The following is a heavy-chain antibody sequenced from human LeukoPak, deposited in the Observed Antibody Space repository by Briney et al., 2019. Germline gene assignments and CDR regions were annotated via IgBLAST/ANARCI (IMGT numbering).Heavy chain of an antibody. J-gene: IGHJ5*02. CDR2: ISYDGSDK. V-gene: IGHV3-30*18. CDR1: GITLSSYG. Sequence: QSGGSLRLSCAASGITLSSYGMLWVRQAPGKGLEWVAVISYDGSDKYYAGSVRGRLTISRDNSKNTLYLQMNSLRPEDTAVYYCAKGASAAAAMTWFDPWGQGTLVTVSS. D-gene: IGHD2-2*01. CDR3: AKGASAAAAMTWFDP.